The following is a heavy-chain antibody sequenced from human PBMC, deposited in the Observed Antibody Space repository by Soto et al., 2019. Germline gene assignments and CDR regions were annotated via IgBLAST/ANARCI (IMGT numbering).Heavy chain of an antibody. V-gene: IGHV1-69*01. CDR3: ASRGGNCGGDCFNFYFAY. CDR1: GGTFSIYA. Sequence: HVQLVQSGAEVKKRGSSVKVSCKASGGTFSIYAISWVRQAPGQGLEWMGGLVPIFGTPNYAQNFQGRVTITADESTTTAYMELSSLRSEDTAVYYCASRGGNCGGDCFNFYFAYWGQGTQLTVSS. CDR2: LVPIFGTP. J-gene: IGHJ4*02. D-gene: IGHD2-21*02.